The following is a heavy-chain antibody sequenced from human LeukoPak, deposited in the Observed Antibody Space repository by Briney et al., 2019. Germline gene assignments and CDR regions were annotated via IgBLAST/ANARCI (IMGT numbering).Heavy chain of an antibody. J-gene: IGHJ4*02. Sequence: GGTLRLSCAASGFIFSSFGMSWVRQAPRKGLEWVSAISGSGGSTYSADSVKGRFTISRDNSKNTLYLQMNSLRAEDTAVYYCAVTYYDILTGYYPSRYWGQGTLVTVSS. CDR2: ISGSGGST. V-gene: IGHV3-23*01. D-gene: IGHD3-9*01. CDR3: AVTYYDILTGYYPSRY. CDR1: GFIFSSFG.